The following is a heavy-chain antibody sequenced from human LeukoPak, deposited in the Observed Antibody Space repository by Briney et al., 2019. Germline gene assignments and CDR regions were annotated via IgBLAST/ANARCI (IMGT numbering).Heavy chain of an antibody. V-gene: IGHV4-34*01. Sequence: SETLSLTCAVYGGSFSGYYWSWIRQPPGKGLEWIGGINHSGSTNYNPSLKSRVTISVDTSKNQFSLKLSSVTAADTAVYYCARVRDIVVVPAAMRSLIDYWGQGTLVTVSS. CDR1: GGSFSGYY. CDR3: ARVRDIVVVPAAMRSLIDY. D-gene: IGHD2-2*01. CDR2: INHSGST. J-gene: IGHJ4*02.